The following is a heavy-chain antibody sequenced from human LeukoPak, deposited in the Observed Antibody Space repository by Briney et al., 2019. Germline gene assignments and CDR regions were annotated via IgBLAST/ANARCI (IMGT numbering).Heavy chain of an antibody. D-gene: IGHD6-13*01. J-gene: IGHJ4*02. CDR1: GFTFSSYA. CDR2: ISGSGGST. CDR3: AKMEAAAGTRSVSFDY. Sequence: PGGSLRLSCAASGFTFSSYAMSWVRQAPGKGLEWVSAISGSGGSTYYADSVKGRFTISRDNSKNTLYLQMNSLRAEDTAVCYCAKMEAAAGTRSVSFDYWGQGTLVTVSS. V-gene: IGHV3-23*01.